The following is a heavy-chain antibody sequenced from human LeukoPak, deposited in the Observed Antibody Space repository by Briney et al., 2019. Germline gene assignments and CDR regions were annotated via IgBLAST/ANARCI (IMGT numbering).Heavy chain of an antibody. V-gene: IGHV1-18*01. D-gene: IGHD3-10*01. CDR3: ARDGGPYGSGTYSQA. J-gene: IGHJ4*02. Sequence: ASVKVSCKASGYTFTSYGISWVRQAPEQGLEWMGWISAYNGNTNYAQKLQGRVTMSTDTSTSTAYMELRSLTSDDTAVYYCARDGGPYGSGTYSQAWGQGTLVTVSS. CDR2: ISAYNGNT. CDR1: GYTFTSYG.